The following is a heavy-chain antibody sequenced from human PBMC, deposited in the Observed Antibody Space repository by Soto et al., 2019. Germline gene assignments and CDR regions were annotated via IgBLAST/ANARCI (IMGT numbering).Heavy chain of an antibody. CDR1: GGSISSYY. J-gene: IGHJ1*01. V-gene: IGHV4-59*01. CDR2: IYYSGST. Sequence: QVQLQESGPGLVKPSETLSLTCTVSGGSISSYYWSWIRQPPGQGLEWIGYIYYSGSTNYNPSLKSRVTISVDTSKNQFSLKVSSVTAADTAVYYCARGDCSSTSCYIGDFQHWGQGTLVTVSS. CDR3: ARGDCSSTSCYIGDFQH. D-gene: IGHD2-2*02.